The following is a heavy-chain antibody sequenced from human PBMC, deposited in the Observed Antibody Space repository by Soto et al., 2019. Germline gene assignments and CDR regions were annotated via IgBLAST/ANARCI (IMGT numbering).Heavy chain of an antibody. CDR3: ARERAYGGKRICAFDK. D-gene: IGHD4-17*01. V-gene: IGHV1-69*13. Sequence: SVKVSCKASGGTFSSYAISWVRQAPGQGLEWMGGIIPIFGTANYAQKFQGRVTITADESTSTAYMELSSLRSEDTAVHYCARERAYGGKRICAFDKWGQAAMLTVSS. J-gene: IGHJ3*02. CDR1: GGTFSSYA. CDR2: IIPIFGTA.